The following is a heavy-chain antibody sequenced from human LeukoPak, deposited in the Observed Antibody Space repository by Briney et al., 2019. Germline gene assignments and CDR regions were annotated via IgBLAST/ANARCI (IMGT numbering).Heavy chain of an antibody. Sequence: ASVKVSCKASGGTFSSYAISWVRQAPGQGLEWMGGIIPIFGTANYAQKFQGRVTITTDESTSTAYMELSSLRSDDSAVYYCARSAGPVIVSGTIGASGHYYYMDVWDKGTTVTVSS. J-gene: IGHJ6*03. D-gene: IGHD2/OR15-2a*01. CDR1: GGTFSSYA. CDR2: IIPIFGTA. CDR3: ARSAGPVIVSGTIGASGHYYYMDV. V-gene: IGHV1-69*05.